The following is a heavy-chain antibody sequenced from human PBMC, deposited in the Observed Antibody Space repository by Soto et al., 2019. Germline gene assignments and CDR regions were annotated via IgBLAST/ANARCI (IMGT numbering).Heavy chain of an antibody. V-gene: IGHV3-23*01. CDR3: AKDPHVLRYFYWLSPAHYGMDV. CDR2: ISGSGGST. J-gene: IGHJ6*02. D-gene: IGHD3-9*01. CDR1: GFTFSSYA. Sequence: GGSLRLSCAASGFTFSSYAMSWVRQAPGKGLEWVSAISGSGGSTYYADSVKGRFTISRDNSKNTLYLQMNSLRAEDTAVYYCAKDPHVLRYFYWLSPAHYGMDVWGQGTTVTVSS.